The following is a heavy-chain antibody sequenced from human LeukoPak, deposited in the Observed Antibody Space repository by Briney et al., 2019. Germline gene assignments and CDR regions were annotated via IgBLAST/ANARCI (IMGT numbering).Heavy chain of an antibody. Sequence: SETLSLTCAVYGGSFSGYYWSWIRQPPGKGLEWIGYIYYSGSTYYNPSLRSRVTISVDTSKNQFSLKLSSVTAADTAVYYCARSDGEYYYGMDVWGQGTTVTVSS. V-gene: IGHV4-30-4*08. J-gene: IGHJ6*02. D-gene: IGHD3-10*01. CDR2: IYYSGST. CDR1: GGSFSGYY. CDR3: ARSDGEYYYGMDV.